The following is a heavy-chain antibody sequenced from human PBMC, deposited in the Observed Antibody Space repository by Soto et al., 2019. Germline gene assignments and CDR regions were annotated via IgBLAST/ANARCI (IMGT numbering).Heavy chain of an antibody. CDR2: IYYSGST. D-gene: IGHD4-17*01. J-gene: IGHJ4*02. CDR1: GCSISSSSYY. CDR3: ARRYGASFDY. Sequence: PSETLSLTCTFSGCSISSSSYYWGWIRQPPGKGLEWIGSIYYSGSTNYNPSLKSRVTISVDTSKNQFSLKLSSVTAADTAVYYCARRYGASFDYWGQGTLVTVSS. V-gene: IGHV4-39*07.